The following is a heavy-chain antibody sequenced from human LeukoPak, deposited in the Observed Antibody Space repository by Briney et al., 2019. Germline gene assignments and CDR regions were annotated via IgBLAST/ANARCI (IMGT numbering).Heavy chain of an antibody. CDR1: GDSVSSNSAA. Sequence: SQTLSLTCAISGDSVSSNSAAWNWIRQSPLRGLEWLGRTYYRSKWYTYYAASVKSRIAINRDTSENQFSLQLNSVTPEDTAVYYCARSTGPIDYWGQGTLVTVSS. CDR2: TYYRSKWYT. J-gene: IGHJ4*02. CDR3: ARSTGPIDY. V-gene: IGHV6-1*01. D-gene: IGHD1-1*01.